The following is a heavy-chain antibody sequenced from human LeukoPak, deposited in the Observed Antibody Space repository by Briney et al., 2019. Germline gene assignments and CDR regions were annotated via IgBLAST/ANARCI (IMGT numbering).Heavy chain of an antibody. Sequence: GGSLRLSCTASGFTFSTYAMIWVRQAPGKGLQWVSAISFDGAGTYYAASVKGRFTISRDNSKSTLYLQMNSLRAEDTAIYYCAKLRDSMSTAWGQGTLVTVSS. D-gene: IGHD5/OR15-5a*01. CDR1: GFTFSTYA. J-gene: IGHJ5*02. CDR3: AKLRDSMSTA. V-gene: IGHV3-23*01. CDR2: ISFDGAGT.